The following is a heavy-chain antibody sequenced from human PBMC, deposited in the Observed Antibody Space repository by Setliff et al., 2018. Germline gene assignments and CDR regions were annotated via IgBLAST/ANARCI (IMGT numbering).Heavy chain of an antibody. CDR3: ARDLGGVRYYGSGQGFDP. CDR1: GYTFTNYA. J-gene: IGHJ5*02. D-gene: IGHD3-10*01. CDR2: INAGNGNT. V-gene: IGHV1-3*01. Sequence: GASVKVSCKASGYTFTNYAIHWVRQAPGQRLEWMGWINAGNGNTKYSQNFQGRVTITRDTSASTAYMEVSSPRSEDTAVYYCARDLGGVRYYGSGQGFDPWGQGTLVTVSS.